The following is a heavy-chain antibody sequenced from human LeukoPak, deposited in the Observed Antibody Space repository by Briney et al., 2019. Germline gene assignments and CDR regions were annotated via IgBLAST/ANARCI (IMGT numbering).Heavy chain of an antibody. D-gene: IGHD3-10*01. CDR2: INPKSGDT. V-gene: IGHV1-2*02. Sequence: VASVKVSCKTSGYTFTDYYMHWVRQAPGQGLEWMGWINPKSGDTNYAQKFQGRVTMTRDTSISTAYMELSRLTSDDTAVYYCARDYYGSGSFSGHWGQGTLVTVSS. CDR1: GYTFTDYY. CDR3: ARDYYGSGSFSGH. J-gene: IGHJ4*02.